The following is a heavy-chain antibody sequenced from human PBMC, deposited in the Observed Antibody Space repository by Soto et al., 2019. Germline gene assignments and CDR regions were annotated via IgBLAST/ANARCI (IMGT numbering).Heavy chain of an antibody. CDR3: ARGASPLIDY. J-gene: IGHJ4*02. CDR2: INAGNGNT. V-gene: IGHV1-3*01. Sequence: QVQLVQSGAEVKKPGASVEVSCKASGYTFTSYAMHWVRQAPGQRLEWMGWINAGNGNTKYSQKFQGRVTIIRDTSASTAYMELSSLRSEDTAVYYCARGASPLIDYWGQGTLVTVSS. CDR1: GYTFTSYA. D-gene: IGHD1-26*01.